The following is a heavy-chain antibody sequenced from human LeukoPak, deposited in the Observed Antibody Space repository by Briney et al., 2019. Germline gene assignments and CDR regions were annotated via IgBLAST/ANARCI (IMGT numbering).Heavy chain of an antibody. CDR3: ARDSKHEWFGDNWFDP. CDR2: ISSNGGST. V-gene: IGHV3-64D*06. J-gene: IGHJ5*02. Sequence: GGSLRLSCSASGFTFSSYAMHWVRQAPGKGLEYVSAISSNGGSTYYADSVKGRFTISRDNSKNTLYLQMSSLRAEDTAVYYCARDSKHEWFGDNWFDPWGQGTLVTVSS. D-gene: IGHD3-10*01. CDR1: GFTFSSYA.